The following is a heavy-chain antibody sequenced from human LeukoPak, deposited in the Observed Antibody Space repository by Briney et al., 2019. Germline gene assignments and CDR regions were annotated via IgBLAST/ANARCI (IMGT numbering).Heavy chain of an antibody. Sequence: SETLSLTCTVSGGSISSSSYYWGWIRQPPGKGLEWIGSIYYSGSTYYNPSLKSRVTISVDTSKNQFSLKLSSVTAADTAVYYCARNRIAVAGSFDYWGQGTLVTVSS. V-gene: IGHV4-39*07. CDR2: IYYSGST. D-gene: IGHD6-19*01. CDR3: ARNRIAVAGSFDY. CDR1: GGSISSSSYY. J-gene: IGHJ4*02.